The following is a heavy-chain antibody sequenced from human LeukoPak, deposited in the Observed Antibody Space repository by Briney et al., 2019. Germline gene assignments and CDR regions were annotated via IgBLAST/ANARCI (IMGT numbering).Heavy chain of an antibody. D-gene: IGHD5-24*01. CDR2: ISGSGGDT. J-gene: IGHJ4*02. V-gene: IGHV3-23*01. Sequence: PGGSLRLSCAASGFTFSSYAMSRVRQAPGKGLEWVSAISGSGGDTYYADSVKGRFTISRDNSKNTLYLQMNSLRAEDTAVYYCARERWLQSGYFDYWGQGTLVTVSS. CDR1: GFTFSSYA. CDR3: ARERWLQSGYFDY.